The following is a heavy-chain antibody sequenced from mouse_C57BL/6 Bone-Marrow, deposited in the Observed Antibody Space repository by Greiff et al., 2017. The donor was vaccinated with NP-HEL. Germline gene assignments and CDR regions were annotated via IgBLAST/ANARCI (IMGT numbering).Heavy chain of an antibody. J-gene: IGHJ3*01. D-gene: IGHD2-4*01. CDR2: ISDGGSYT. CDR3: ARRRGDYLAWFAY. V-gene: IGHV5-4*03. CDR1: GFTFSSYA. Sequence: EVKLVESGGGLVKPGGSLKLSCAASGFTFSSYAMSWVRQTPEKRLEWVATISDGGSYTYYPDNVKGRFTISRDNAKNNLYLQMSHLKSEDTAMDYCARRRGDYLAWFAYWGQGTLVTVSA.